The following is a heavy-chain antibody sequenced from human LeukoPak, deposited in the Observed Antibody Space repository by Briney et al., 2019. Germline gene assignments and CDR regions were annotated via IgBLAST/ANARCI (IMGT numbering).Heavy chain of an antibody. V-gene: IGHV3-23*01. CDR3: AKDSRSSSRGSFDC. Sequence: GGSLRLSCAASGFSFSRYAMSWVRQAPAKGLEGVSAISGSRGSTSYADSVKGRFPISRDNSKNTLYLQMNSLRGEDTAIYYCAKDSRSSSRGSFDCWGQGTLVTVSA. D-gene: IGHD6-6*01. J-gene: IGHJ4*02. CDR1: GFSFSRYA. CDR2: ISGSRGST.